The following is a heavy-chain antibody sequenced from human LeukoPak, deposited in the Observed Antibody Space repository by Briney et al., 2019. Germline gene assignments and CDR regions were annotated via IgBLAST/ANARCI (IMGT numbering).Heavy chain of an antibody. CDR1: GFTVTNYA. CDR2: ISGRDDST. Sequence: GGSLRLYCAASGFTVTNYAMYWVRQAPGKGLEWVSAISGRDDSTYYADSVKGRFTISRDTSKNTLFLQMNSLRAEDTAVYYCAKWGDYDILTGYYDPDYWGQGTLVTVSS. D-gene: IGHD3-9*01. CDR3: AKWGDYDILTGYYDPDY. V-gene: IGHV3-23*01. J-gene: IGHJ4*02.